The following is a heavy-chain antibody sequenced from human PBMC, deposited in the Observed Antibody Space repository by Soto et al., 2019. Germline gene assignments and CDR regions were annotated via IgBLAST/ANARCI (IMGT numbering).Heavy chain of an antibody. Sequence: PSETLSLTCTVSGGSISSSSYYWGWIRQPPGKGLEWIGSIYYSGSTYYNPSLKSRVTISVDTSKNQFSLKLSSVTAADAAVYYCARSERFLEWTHFDYWGQGTLVTVSS. CDR2: IYYSGST. J-gene: IGHJ4*02. D-gene: IGHD3-3*01. CDR3: ARSERFLEWTHFDY. CDR1: GGSISSSSYY. V-gene: IGHV4-39*01.